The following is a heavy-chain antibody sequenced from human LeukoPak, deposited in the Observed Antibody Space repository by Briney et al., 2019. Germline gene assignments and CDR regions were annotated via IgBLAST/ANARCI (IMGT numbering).Heavy chain of an antibody. V-gene: IGHV1-3*01. D-gene: IGHD2-2*01. CDR1: GYTFTSYA. J-gene: IGHJ5*02. CDR2: INAGNGNT. CDR3: AREVDCSSTSCQDNWFDP. Sequence: GASVKVSCKASGYTFTSYAMHWVRQAPGQRLEWMGWINAGNGNTKYSQKFQGRVTITRDTSASTAYMELSSLRSEDTAVYYCAREVDCSSTSCQDNWFDPWGQGALVTVSS.